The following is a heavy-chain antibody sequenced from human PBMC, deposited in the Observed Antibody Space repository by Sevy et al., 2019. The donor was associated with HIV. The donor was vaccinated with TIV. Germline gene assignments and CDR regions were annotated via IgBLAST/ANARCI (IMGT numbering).Heavy chain of an antibody. CDR3: AREAVYYYDSSGCYPYDAFDI. D-gene: IGHD3-22*01. CDR1: GGSISSYY. J-gene: IGHJ3*02. Sequence: SETLSLTCTVSGGSISSYYWSWIRQPPGKGLEWIGYIYYSGSTNYNPSLKSRVTISVDTSKNQFSLKLSSVTAADTAVYYCAREAVYYYDSSGCYPYDAFDIWGQGTMVTVSS. V-gene: IGHV4-59*01. CDR2: IYYSGST.